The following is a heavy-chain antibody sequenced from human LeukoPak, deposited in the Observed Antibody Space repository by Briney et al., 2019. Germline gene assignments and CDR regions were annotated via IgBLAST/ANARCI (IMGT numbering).Heavy chain of an antibody. CDR3: TALTGYFK. V-gene: IGHV3-21*01. CDR2: ITSSSSYI. CDR1: GFTFSSYS. D-gene: IGHD3-9*01. Sequence: GGSLRLSCAASGFTFSSYSMNWVRQAPGKGLEWVSSITSSSSYIYYADSVKGRFTISRDNAKNSLYLQMHSLRAEDTAVFYCTALTGYFKWGQETLVTVSS. J-gene: IGHJ4*02.